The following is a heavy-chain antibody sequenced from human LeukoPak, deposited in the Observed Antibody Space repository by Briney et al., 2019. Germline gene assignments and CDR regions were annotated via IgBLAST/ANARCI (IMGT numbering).Heavy chain of an antibody. CDR3: AGNWNDHTPYYYNYMDV. Sequence: ASVKVSCKASGYTFTGYYMHWVRQAPAQGLEWMGWINPNSGGTNHAQKFQGRVTMTRDTSISTAYMELSRLRSDDTAVYYCAGNWNDHTPYYYNYMDVWGKGTTVTVSS. CDR1: GYTFTGYY. J-gene: IGHJ6*03. D-gene: IGHD1-1*01. CDR2: INPNSGGT. V-gene: IGHV1-2*02.